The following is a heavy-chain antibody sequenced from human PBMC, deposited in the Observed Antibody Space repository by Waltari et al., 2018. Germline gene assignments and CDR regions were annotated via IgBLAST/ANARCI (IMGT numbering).Heavy chain of an antibody. V-gene: IGHV3-30*02. CDR3: AKDPGDYYGSGSLR. D-gene: IGHD3-10*01. J-gene: IGHJ4*02. Sequence: QVQLVESGGGVVQPGGSLRLSCAASGFTFSSYGMHWVRQAPGKGLEWVAFIRYDGSNKYYADSVKGRFTISRDNSKNTLYLQMNSLRAEDTAVYYCAKDPGDYYGSGSLRWGQGTLVTVSS. CDR1: GFTFSSYG. CDR2: IRYDGSNK.